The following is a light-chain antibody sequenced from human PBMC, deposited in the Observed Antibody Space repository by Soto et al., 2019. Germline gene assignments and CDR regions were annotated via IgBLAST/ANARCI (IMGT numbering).Light chain of an antibody. V-gene: IGKV1-39*01. J-gene: IGKJ4*01. CDR1: QSISSY. Sequence: DLQMTQSPSSLSASVGDRVTITCRASQSISSYLNWYQQKPGKAPKLLIYAASSLQSGVPSRFSGSGSGTDFTLTISSLQPEDFATYYCQQSYSTLLTFGGGIKVEIK. CDR3: QQSYSTLLT. CDR2: AAS.